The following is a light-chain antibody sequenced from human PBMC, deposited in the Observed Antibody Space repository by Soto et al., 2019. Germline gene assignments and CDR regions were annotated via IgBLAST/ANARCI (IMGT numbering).Light chain of an antibody. CDR3: QVWDSRSDHYV. V-gene: IGLV3-21*02. J-gene: IGLJ1*01. Sequence: SYVLTQPPSVSVAPGQTATINCGGDNIGSKSVHWYQQKPGQAPVLVVYDDSDRPSGIPERFSGSNSGGAATLTTSRVEAGDEAVYYCQVWDSRSDHYVFGPGTKLTVL. CDR2: DDS. CDR1: NIGSKS.